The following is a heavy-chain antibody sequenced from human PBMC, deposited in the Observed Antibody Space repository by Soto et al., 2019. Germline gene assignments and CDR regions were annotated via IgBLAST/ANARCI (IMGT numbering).Heavy chain of an antibody. Sequence: PGGSLRLSCAASGFTFSSYAMSWVRQAPGKGLEWVSAISGSGGSTYYADSVKGRFTISRDNSKNTLYLQMNSLRAEDTAVYYCAKHAGSTIFGVVIPRNDYYFDYWGQGTLVTVSS. V-gene: IGHV3-23*01. CDR3: AKHAGSTIFGVVIPRNDYYFDY. CDR1: GFTFSSYA. CDR2: ISGSGGST. D-gene: IGHD3-3*01. J-gene: IGHJ4*02.